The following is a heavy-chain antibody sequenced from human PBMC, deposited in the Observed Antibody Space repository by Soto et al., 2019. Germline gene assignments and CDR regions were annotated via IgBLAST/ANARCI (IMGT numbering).Heavy chain of an antibody. Sequence: QVQLVESGGGVIQPGRSLRLSCAASGFTFSSYGMHWVRQAPGKGLEWVAVISYDGSNKYYADSVKGRFTISRDNSKNTLYLQMNSLRAEDTAVYYCAKEGLAAAGTYFDYWGQGTLVTVSS. D-gene: IGHD6-13*01. CDR1: GFTFSSYG. CDR2: ISYDGSNK. CDR3: AKEGLAAAGTYFDY. V-gene: IGHV3-30*18. J-gene: IGHJ4*02.